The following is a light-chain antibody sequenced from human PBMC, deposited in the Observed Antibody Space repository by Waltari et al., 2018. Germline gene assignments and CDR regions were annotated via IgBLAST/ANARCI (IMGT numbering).Light chain of an antibody. CDR2: EGS. CDR1: SSGVGHNYF. CDR3: CSYATYSPVL. V-gene: IGLV2-23*01. J-gene: IGLJ2*01. Sequence: QSALTPPALVSGSPGQSITVSCTGTSSGVGHNYFVSWYQHHPGKAPKLIIYEGSKRPSGISNRFSGFRAGIMASLTISGLQAEDEADYYCCSYATYSPVLLGGGTKLTVL.